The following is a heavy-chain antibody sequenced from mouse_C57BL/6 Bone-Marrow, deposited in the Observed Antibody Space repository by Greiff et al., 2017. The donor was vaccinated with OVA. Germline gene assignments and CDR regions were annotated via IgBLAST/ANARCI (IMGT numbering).Heavy chain of an antibody. Sequence: QVQLKESGPGLVQPSQSLSITCTVSGFSLTSYGVHWVRQSPGKGLEWLGVIWSGGSTDYNAAFISRLSISKDNSKSQVFFKMNSLQADDTAIYYCARNGPTIVTTRDYFDYWGQGTTLTVSS. CDR2: IWSGGST. CDR3: ARNGPTIVTTRDYFDY. V-gene: IGHV2-2*01. D-gene: IGHD2-5*01. CDR1: GFSLTSYG. J-gene: IGHJ2*01.